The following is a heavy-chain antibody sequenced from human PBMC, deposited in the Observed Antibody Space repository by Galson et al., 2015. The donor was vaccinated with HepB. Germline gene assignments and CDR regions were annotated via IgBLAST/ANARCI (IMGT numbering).Heavy chain of an antibody. CDR3: AKDPRLFCSGGSCYTGWFDP. CDR2: ISGSGGST. J-gene: IGHJ5*02. Sequence: SLRLSCAASGFTFSSYAMSWVRQAPGKGLEWVSAISGSGGSTYYADSVKGRFTISRDNSKNTLYLQMNSLRAEDTAVYYCAKDPRLFCSGGSCYTGWFDPWGQGTLVTVSS. V-gene: IGHV3-23*01. D-gene: IGHD2-15*01. CDR1: GFTFSSYA.